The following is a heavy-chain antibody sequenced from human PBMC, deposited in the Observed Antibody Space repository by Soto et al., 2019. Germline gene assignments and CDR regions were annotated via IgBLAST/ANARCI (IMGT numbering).Heavy chain of an antibody. Sequence: PSQTLSLTCAISGDNISSNSAAWNWIRQSPSRGLEWLGRTYYRSRWSSDYAESVKGRITINPDTSKNQFSLLLNSVTPEDTAVYFFARRIAVRGSNWFDPWGQGTQVTVSS. J-gene: IGHJ5*02. CDR1: GDNISSNSAA. V-gene: IGHV6-1*01. CDR3: ARRIAVRGSNWFDP. D-gene: IGHD6-19*01. CDR2: TYYRSRWSS.